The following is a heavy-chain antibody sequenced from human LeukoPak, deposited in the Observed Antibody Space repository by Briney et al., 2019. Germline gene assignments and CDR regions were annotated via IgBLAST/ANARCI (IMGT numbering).Heavy chain of an antibody. Sequence: SETLSLTCAVYGGSFSSYYWSWIRQPPGKGLEWIGEINHSGSTNYNPSLRSRVTISVDTSKNQFSLKLSSVTAADTAVYYCARGLRRYYYYYGMDVWGQGTTVTVSS. CDR3: ARGLRRYYYYYGMDV. CDR1: GGSFSSYY. V-gene: IGHV4-34*01. CDR2: INHSGST. J-gene: IGHJ6*02.